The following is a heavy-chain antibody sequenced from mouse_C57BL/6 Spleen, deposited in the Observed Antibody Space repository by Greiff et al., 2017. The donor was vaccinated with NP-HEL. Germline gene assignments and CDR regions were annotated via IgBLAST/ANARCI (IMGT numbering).Heavy chain of an antibody. CDR2: ISYDGSN. V-gene: IGHV3-6*01. CDR3: AREGDGYYGGYFDY. CDR1: GYSITSGYY. J-gene: IGHJ2*01. Sequence: EVQLQQSGPGLVKPSQSLSLTCSVTGYSITSGYYWNWIRQFPGNKLEWMGYISYDGSNNYNPSLKNRISITRDTSKNQFFLKLNSVTTEDTATYYCAREGDGYYGGYFDYWGQGTTLTVSS. D-gene: IGHD2-3*01.